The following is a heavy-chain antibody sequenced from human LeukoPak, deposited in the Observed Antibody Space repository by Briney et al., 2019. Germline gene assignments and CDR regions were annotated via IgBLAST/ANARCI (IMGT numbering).Heavy chain of an antibody. V-gene: IGHV4-39*01. J-gene: IGHJ4*02. D-gene: IGHD1-26*01. CDR3: ARQVSGSYFYFDY. Sequence: PSETLSLTCAVSGVSISGSGHYWGWIRQPPGKGLEWIGNIYHSGSTYYNPSLKSRVTISVDTSKNQFSLKLSSVTAADTAVYYCARQVSGSYFYFDYWGQGTLVTVSS. CDR2: IYHSGST. CDR1: GVSISGSGHY.